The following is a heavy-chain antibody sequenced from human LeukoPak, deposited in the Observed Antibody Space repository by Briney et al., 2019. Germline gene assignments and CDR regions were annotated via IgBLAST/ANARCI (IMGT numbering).Heavy chain of an antibody. J-gene: IGHJ5*02. CDR3: ARGIWSYEYVPFDP. V-gene: IGHV4-34*01. D-gene: IGHD3-16*01. CDR2: VNHSGSI. Sequence: SETLSLTCGVYGESFSGYSWSWIRQPPGKGLEWIGEVNHSGSIIYNQSLKSRVTISVDTSENHFSLKLSSVTAADTAVYYCARGIWSYEYVPFDPWGQGTLVTVPS. CDR1: GESFSGYS.